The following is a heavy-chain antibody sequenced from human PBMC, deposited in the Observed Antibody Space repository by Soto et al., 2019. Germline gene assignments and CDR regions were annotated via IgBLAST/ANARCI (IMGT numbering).Heavy chain of an antibody. D-gene: IGHD3-10*01. J-gene: IGHJ4*02. CDR3: TRGPRPSSSWTGAY. V-gene: IGHV3-74*03. CDR2: INEDGVTT. CDR1: GFMFSMYW. Sequence: GGSLRLSCEASGFMFSMYWMHWVRQVPGKGPVWVSRINEDGVTTTYADSVKGRFTISRDNDKNTLYLQVYSLRVEDTAMYYCTRGPRPSSSWTGAYWAPGTQVTVSS.